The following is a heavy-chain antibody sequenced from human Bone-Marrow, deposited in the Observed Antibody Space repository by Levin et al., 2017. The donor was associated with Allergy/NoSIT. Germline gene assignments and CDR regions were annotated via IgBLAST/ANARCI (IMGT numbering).Heavy chain of an antibody. CDR2: IYHSGST. J-gene: IGHJ4*02. D-gene: IGHD3-10*01. CDR3: ARDYYGSGRYYSGDY. V-gene: IGHV4-38-2*02. Sequence: SETLSLTCTVSGYSISSGYYWGSIRQPPGKGLEWIGSIYHSGSTYYNPSLKSRVTISVDTSKNQFSLKLSSVTAADTAVYYCARDYYGSGRYYSGDYWGQGTLVTVSS. CDR1: GYSISSGYY.